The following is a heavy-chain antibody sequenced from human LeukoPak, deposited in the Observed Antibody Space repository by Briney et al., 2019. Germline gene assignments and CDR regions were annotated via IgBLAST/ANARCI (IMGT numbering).Heavy chain of an antibody. CDR3: ARYCSSTSCYCD. Sequence: GWPLRISSAAAGCTFSCYEMPWVRQAPGLGLQYVSAISTNGGSTDYANSVKGRFTISRDNSKNTLYLQMGSLRAEDMAVYYCARYCSSTSCYCDWGQGTLVTVSS. J-gene: IGHJ4*02. V-gene: IGHV3-64*01. CDR2: ISTNGGST. D-gene: IGHD2-2*01. CDR1: GCTFSCYE.